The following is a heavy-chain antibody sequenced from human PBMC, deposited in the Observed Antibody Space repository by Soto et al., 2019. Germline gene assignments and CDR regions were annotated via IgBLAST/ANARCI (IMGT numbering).Heavy chain of an antibody. CDR2: ISSSSSYI. CDR1: GFPLRSYS. D-gene: IGHD3-10*01. CDR3: ARHSPSITVTNYGMDV. V-gene: IGHV3-21*04. J-gene: IGHJ6*02. Sequence: LRPSCAASGFPLRSYSMNWVRQAPGKGLEWVSSISSSSSYIYYADSVKGRFTSSRDNAKNSLYLQLNSLRAEDTAVYYCARHSPSITVTNYGMDVWGQGTTVTVS.